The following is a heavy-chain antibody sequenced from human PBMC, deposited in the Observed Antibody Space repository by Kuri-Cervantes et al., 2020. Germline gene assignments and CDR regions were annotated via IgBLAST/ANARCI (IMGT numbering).Heavy chain of an antibody. CDR3: ARGIVVIPAAPGLFFDS. CDR1: GGSISSYY. J-gene: IGHJ4*02. V-gene: IGHV4-4*07. D-gene: IGHD2-2*01. CDR2: IYTSGST. Sequence: ESLKISCTVSGGSISSYYWSWIRQPAGKGLEWIGRIYTSGSTNYNPSLKSRVTMSVDTSKNQFSLRLSSVTAADTAVYYCARGIVVIPAAPGLFFDSWGQGTLVTVSS.